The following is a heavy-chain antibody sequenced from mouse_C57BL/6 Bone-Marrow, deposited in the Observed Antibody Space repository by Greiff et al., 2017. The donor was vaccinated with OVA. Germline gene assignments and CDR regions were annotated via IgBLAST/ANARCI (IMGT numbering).Heavy chain of an antibody. V-gene: IGHV1-81*01. CDR1: GYTFTSYG. D-gene: IGHD1-1*01. CDR3: ARGLITTVVADY. J-gene: IGHJ2*01. Sequence: QVQLQQSGAELARPGASVKLSCKASGYTFTSYGISWVKQRTGQGLEWIGEIYPRSGNTYYNEKFKGKATLTADKSSSTAYMGLRSLTSEDSAVYFCARGLITTVVADYWGQGTTLTVSS. CDR2: IYPRSGNT.